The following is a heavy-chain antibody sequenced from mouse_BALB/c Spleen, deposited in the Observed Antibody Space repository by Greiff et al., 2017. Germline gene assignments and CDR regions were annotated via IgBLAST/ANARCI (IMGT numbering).Heavy chain of an antibody. V-gene: IGHV5-12-1*01. Sequence: EVKLMESGGGLVKPGGSLKLSCAASGFAFSSYDMSWVRQTPEKRLEWVAYISSGGGSTYYPDTVKGRFTISRDNAKNTLYLQMSSLKSEDTAMYYCARHESPYYYGSSLHFDHWGQGTTLTVSS. J-gene: IGHJ2*01. CDR1: GFAFSSYD. D-gene: IGHD1-1*01. CDR2: ISSGGGST. CDR3: ARHESPYYYGSSLHFDH.